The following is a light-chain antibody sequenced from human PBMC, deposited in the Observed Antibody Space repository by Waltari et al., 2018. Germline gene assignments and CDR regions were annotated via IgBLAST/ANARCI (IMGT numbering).Light chain of an antibody. CDR3: FSYAGGSTAV. J-gene: IGLJ7*01. Sequence: QSALTPPASVSGSPGQTITISFTGSRSDVGRSNLIPWYQQHPDSVPKLIIYEGTKRPSGIANRFSASKSGNTASLTVSVLQAEDEADYYCFSYAGGSTAVFGGGTQLTVL. CDR1: RSDVGRSNL. V-gene: IGLV2-23*01. CDR2: EGT.